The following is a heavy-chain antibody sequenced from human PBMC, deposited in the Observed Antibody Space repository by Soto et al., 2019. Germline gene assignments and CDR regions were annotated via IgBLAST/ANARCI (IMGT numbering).Heavy chain of an antibody. J-gene: IGHJ3*02. V-gene: IGHV3-30*18. CDR3: AKGIHYDILTGYYSTSAFAI. CDR2: ISYDGSNK. Sequence: GGSLRLSCAASGFTFSSYGMHWVRQAPGEGLEWVAVISYDGSNKYYADSVKGRFTISRDNSKNTLYLQMNSLRAEDTAVYYCAKGIHYDILTGYYSTSAFAIWGQGTMVTVSS. D-gene: IGHD3-9*01. CDR1: GFTFSSYG.